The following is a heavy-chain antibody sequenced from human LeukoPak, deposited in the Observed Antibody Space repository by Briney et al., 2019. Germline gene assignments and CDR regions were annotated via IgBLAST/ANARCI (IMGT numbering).Heavy chain of an antibody. D-gene: IGHD6-6*01. CDR1: GYSFTSYW. J-gene: IGHJ4*02. Sequence: GESLKISCKVSGYSFTSYWIGWVRQMPGKGLEWMGIIFPADSDTRYSPSFQGQVTISADNSITTAYLQWSSLKASDTAMYYCARSAAARRGLYFDYWGQGTLVTISS. CDR2: IFPADSDT. CDR3: ARSAAARRGLYFDY. V-gene: IGHV5-51*01.